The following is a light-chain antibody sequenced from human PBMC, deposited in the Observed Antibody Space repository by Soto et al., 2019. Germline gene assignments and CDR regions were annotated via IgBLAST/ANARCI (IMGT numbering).Light chain of an antibody. V-gene: IGLV2-14*01. Sequence: QSALTQPASVSGSPGQSITISCTRSGSDIGAYNYVSWYQQHPGKAPKLLIHGVTRRPSGVSSRFSASKSAYTASLTISGLQAEDEANYYCSSFTTSYFDVFGPGTKLTVL. CDR1: GSDIGAYNY. CDR3: SSFTTSYFDV. J-gene: IGLJ1*01. CDR2: GVT.